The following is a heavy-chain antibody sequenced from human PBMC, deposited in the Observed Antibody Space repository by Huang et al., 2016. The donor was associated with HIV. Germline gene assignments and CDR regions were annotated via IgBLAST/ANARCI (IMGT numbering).Heavy chain of an antibody. D-gene: IGHD2-8*01. CDR2: SRQDGSEK. J-gene: IGHJ6*02. CDR3: ATKADAMDV. CDR1: TVTFSAYW. V-gene: IGHV3-7*01. Sequence: LVESGGGLVRPGGSLRLSCAGSTVTFSAYWMTWVRQSPGQGLGWGASSRQDGSEKHYVDSVEGRFNISRDNGKKLLFLEMRSLGVDDTAVYFCATKADAMDVWGQGTTVIVSS.